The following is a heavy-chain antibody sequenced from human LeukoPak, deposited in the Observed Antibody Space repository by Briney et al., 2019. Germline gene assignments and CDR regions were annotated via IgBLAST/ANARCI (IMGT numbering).Heavy chain of an antibody. Sequence: GGSLRLSCAASGFSFSTYEMNWVRQAPGKGLEWISYISASGTLTHYADSVEGRFAISRDNAKNSLYLQMSSLRAEDTAVYYCTRVEETATTAAIIRKYSYYYYYMDVWGKGSTVAVSS. CDR2: ISASGTLT. J-gene: IGHJ6*03. CDR3: TRVEETATTAAIIRKYSYYYYYMDV. V-gene: IGHV3-48*03. D-gene: IGHD4-11*01. CDR1: GFSFSTYE.